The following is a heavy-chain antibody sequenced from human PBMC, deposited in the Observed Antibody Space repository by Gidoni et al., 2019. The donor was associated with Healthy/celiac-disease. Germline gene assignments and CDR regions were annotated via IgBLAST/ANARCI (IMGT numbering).Heavy chain of an antibody. D-gene: IGHD3-22*01. CDR3: AKDQGGSSGYYYCPDY. CDR1: GFTCSGDA. CDR2: IGCGGGRT. V-gene: IGHV3-23*01. Sequence: EAQLLESGGGLVQPGGSLSLSCAASGFTCSGDAMSWVRQAPGKGLEWVSVIGCGGGRTCYADSVESRFTISGDNTKNTLYLQMNGLGAEDTAVYYCAKDQGGSSGYYYCPDYWGQRTLVTVSS. J-gene: IGHJ4*02.